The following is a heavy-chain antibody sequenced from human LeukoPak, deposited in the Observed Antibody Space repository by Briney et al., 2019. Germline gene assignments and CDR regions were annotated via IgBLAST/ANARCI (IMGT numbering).Heavy chain of an antibody. CDR3: YSMIVVEIRVINDY. D-gene: IGHD3-22*01. CDR1: GFTFSSYS. V-gene: IGHV3-21*01. Sequence: GGSLRLSCAASGFTFSSYSMNWVRQPPGKGLEWVSSISSSSSYIYYADSVKGRFTISRDNAKNSLYLQMNSLRAEDTAVYYCYSMIVVEIRVINDYWGQGTLVTVSS. J-gene: IGHJ4*02. CDR2: ISSSSSYI.